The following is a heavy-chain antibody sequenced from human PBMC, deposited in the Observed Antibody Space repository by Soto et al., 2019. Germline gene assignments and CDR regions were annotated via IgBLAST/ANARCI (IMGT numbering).Heavy chain of an antibody. CDR2: ISSSGSTI. J-gene: IGHJ6*02. CDR1: GFTFSSYE. D-gene: IGHD3-9*01. Sequence: PGGSLRLSCAASGFTFSSYEMNWVRQAPGKGLEWVSYISSSGSTIYYADSVKGRFTISRDNAKNSLYLQMNSLRAEDTAVYYCARPLAIWGDYGMDVWGQGTTVTVSS. V-gene: IGHV3-48*03. CDR3: ARPLAIWGDYGMDV.